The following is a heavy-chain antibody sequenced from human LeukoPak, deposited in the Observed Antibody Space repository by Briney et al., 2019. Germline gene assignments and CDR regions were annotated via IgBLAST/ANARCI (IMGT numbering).Heavy chain of an antibody. J-gene: IGHJ6*02. CDR3: VKDIMGGTDYYYGLDV. D-gene: IGHD2-8*01. V-gene: IGHV3-64D*09. Sequence: AGGSLRLSCSASGFSFSNYDMHWVRQAPGKGLEYVSAISSNGGSTYYADSVKGRLTISRDNSKNTLYLHMSSLRPEDTAVYFCVKDIMGGTDYYYGLDVWGQGTTVTVSS. CDR1: GFSFSNYD. CDR2: ISSNGGST.